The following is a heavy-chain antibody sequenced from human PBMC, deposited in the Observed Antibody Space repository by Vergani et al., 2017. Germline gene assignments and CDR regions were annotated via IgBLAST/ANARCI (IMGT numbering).Heavy chain of an antibody. V-gene: IGHV1-69*18. CDR1: GGTFSSYA. CDR2: IIPIFGTA. CDR3: ARDHPGAYSGSHNWFDP. Sequence: QVQLVQSGAEVKKPGSSVKVSCKASGGTFSSYAISWVRQAPGQGLEWMGRIIPIFGTANYAQKFQGRVTITADESTSTAYMERSSLRSEDTAVYYCARDHPGAYSGSHNWFDPWGQGTLVTVSS. D-gene: IGHD6-13*01. J-gene: IGHJ5*02.